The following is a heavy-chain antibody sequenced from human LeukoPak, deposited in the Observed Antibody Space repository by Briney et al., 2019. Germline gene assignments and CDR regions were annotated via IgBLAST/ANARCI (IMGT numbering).Heavy chain of an antibody. Sequence: GGSLRLSCAASGFTFSSYGMHWVRQAPGKGLEWVAVIWYDGSNKYYADSVKGRFTISRDNSKNTLYLQMNGLRAEDTAVYYCARDPSWGMAFDYWGQGTLVTVSS. J-gene: IGHJ4*02. D-gene: IGHD2-8*02. CDR1: GFTFSSYG. V-gene: IGHV3-33*01. CDR3: ARDPSWGMAFDY. CDR2: IWYDGSNK.